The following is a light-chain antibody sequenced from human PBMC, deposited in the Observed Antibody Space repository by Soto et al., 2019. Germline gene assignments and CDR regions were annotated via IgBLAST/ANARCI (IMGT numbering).Light chain of an antibody. CDR1: QSVSNNY. CDR3: QQYGSSPVT. V-gene: IGKV3-20*01. J-gene: IGKJ5*01. Sequence: EIVLTQSPGTLSLSPGERATLSCRASQSVSNNYIAWYQQKPGQAPRLLIYGASSRATGIPDRFSGSGSGADFTLTISRLEPEDFAVYYCQQYGSSPVTFGRGTRLEIK. CDR2: GAS.